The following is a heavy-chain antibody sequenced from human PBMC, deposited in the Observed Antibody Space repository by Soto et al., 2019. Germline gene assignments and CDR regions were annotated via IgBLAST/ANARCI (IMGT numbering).Heavy chain of an antibody. CDR3: VRRYDPYYVDY. D-gene: IGHD1-1*01. CDR2: VYGSDDK. Sequence: QITLQESGPTLVKPTQTLTLTCTFSGFSLTTSAVAVGWIRQPPGRALEWLAIVYGSDDKFYSPSLRSRLTNTKDNSKNQVGLTLTDLDPVDTHTYFCVRRYDPYYVDYWGQGTLVTVAS. V-gene: IGHV2-5*04. J-gene: IGHJ4*01. CDR1: GFSLTTSAVA.